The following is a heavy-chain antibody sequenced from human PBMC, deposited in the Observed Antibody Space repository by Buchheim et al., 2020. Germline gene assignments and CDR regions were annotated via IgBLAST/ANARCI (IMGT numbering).Heavy chain of an antibody. CDR3: ARDWMTSGFDN. J-gene: IGHJ4*02. D-gene: IGHD4-17*01. Sequence: QVQLVQSGAEVKKPGASVKVSCKSSGYTFTNYAIHWVRQAPGQGLECMGWINGGNGKIRYSQKFQDRLTITKDTSAATVFMELSSLTSEGTAVYYCARDWMTSGFDNWGQGTL. CDR1: GYTFTNYA. CDR2: INGGNGKI. V-gene: IGHV1-3*01.